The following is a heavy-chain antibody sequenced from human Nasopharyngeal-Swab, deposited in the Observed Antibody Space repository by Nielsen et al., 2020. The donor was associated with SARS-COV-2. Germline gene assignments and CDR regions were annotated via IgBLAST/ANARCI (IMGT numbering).Heavy chain of an antibody. J-gene: IGHJ6*03. CDR2: ISYEGSIK. Sequence: GESLKISCAASGFNFNNYGMHWVRQAPGKGLEWVALISYEGSIKHYADYVEGRFTISRDSSKNTLFLQMNSLRAEDTAVYYCARDGLDYDFWSAYFMDVWGRGTTVTVSS. D-gene: IGHD3-3*01. CDR1: GFNFNNYG. CDR3: ARDGLDYDFWSAYFMDV. V-gene: IGHV3-30*03.